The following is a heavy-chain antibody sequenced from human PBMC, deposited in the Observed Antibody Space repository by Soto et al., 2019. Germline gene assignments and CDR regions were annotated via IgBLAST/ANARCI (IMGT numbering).Heavy chain of an antibody. Sequence: SETLSLTCTVSGGSVSSYYWSWIRQPPGKGLEWIGYIYYSGSTNYNPSLKSRVTISVDTSKNQFSLKLSSVTAADTAVYYCARRFRRWSPYYSGLDVWGQGTTVTVSS. CDR3: ARRFRRWSPYYSGLDV. J-gene: IGHJ6*02. D-gene: IGHD6-13*01. V-gene: IGHV4-59*08. CDR2: IYYSGST. CDR1: GGSVSSYY.